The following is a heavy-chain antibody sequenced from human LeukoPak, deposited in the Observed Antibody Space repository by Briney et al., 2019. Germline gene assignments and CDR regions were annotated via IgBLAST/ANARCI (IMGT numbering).Heavy chain of an antibody. CDR3: ATLHFYAMGV. Sequence: GGSLRLSCAASGLRFSGQYIIWVRQAPGKGLEWVAFISGSGTDTFYADSVKGRFFISKDNTRDSLSLQMNSLSAEDTAMYYCATLHFYAMGVWGQGTTVTVSS. CDR1: GLRFSGQY. CDR2: ISGSGTDT. V-gene: IGHV3-11*01. J-gene: IGHJ6*01.